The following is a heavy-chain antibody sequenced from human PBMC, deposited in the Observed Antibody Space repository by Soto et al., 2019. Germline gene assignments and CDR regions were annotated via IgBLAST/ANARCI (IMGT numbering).Heavy chain of an antibody. J-gene: IGHJ3*02. Sequence: GGSLRLSCAAYGFTFSSYAMHWVRQAPGKGLEWVAVISYDGSNKYYADSVKGRFTISRDNSKNTLYLQMNSLGAEDTAVYYCARDGLYSNDAFDIWGQGTMVTVSS. CDR1: GFTFSSYA. D-gene: IGHD4-4*01. CDR3: ARDGLYSNDAFDI. CDR2: ISYDGSNK. V-gene: IGHV3-30-3*01.